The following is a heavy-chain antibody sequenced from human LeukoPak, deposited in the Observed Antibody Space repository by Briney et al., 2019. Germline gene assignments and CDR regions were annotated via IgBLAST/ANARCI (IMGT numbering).Heavy chain of an antibody. V-gene: IGHV3-23*01. CDR2: IGVSGATT. CDR1: GFTFSSYA. CDR3: AKDVQRFSSSWYYFDS. Sequence: GGSLRLSCAASGFTFSSYAMSWVRQAPAKGPEWLSGIGVSGATTYYADSVKGRFTISRDNSKNTLYLQMNSLRGEDTAVYYCAKDVQRFSSSWYYFDSWGQGTLVTVSS. J-gene: IGHJ4*02. D-gene: IGHD6-13*01.